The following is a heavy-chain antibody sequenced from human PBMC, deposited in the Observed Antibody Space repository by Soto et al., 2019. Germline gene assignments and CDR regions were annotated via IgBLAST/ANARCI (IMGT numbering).Heavy chain of an antibody. V-gene: IGHV1-18*04. CDR1: GYTFSSYG. D-gene: IGHD3-16*01. CDR3: ARDGRLISSRGWLDP. CDR2: ISAYNGDV. J-gene: IGHJ5*02. Sequence: ASVNVSCKASGYTFSSYGISWVRQAPGQGLEWMGWISAYNGDVNYAQNFQGRVTMATDTSTSTAYMELRSLRSDDTAIYYCARDGRLISSRGWLDPWGPGTLVTVSS.